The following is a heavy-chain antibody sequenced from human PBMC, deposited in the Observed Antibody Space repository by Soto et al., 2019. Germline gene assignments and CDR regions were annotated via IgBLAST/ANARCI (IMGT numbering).Heavy chain of an antibody. D-gene: IGHD6-19*01. J-gene: IGHJ6*02. CDR3: AKDDNSGFFIGYYGLDV. CDR2: IIPVYSTP. CDR1: GGIFSNFA. Sequence: VRLVQSGAEMKKPGTSVKVSCKASGGIFSNFAISWVRQAPGQGLEWLGAIIPVYSTPKYEPKFQGRVTISADESTSTAYMELSSLRSEDTAVYYCAKDDNSGFFIGYYGLDVWGPGTTVTVSS. V-gene: IGHV1-69*01.